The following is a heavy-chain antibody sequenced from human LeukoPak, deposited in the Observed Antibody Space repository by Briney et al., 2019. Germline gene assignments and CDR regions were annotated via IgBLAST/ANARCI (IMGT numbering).Heavy chain of an antibody. J-gene: IGHJ4*02. V-gene: IGHV3-48*01. Sequence: GGSLRLSCSALWLTLRIYSMNCVRQAPGKGLEWVSYISSSSSTIYYAASVKGRFTISRDNAKNSLYLQMNSLRAENTAVYYCARATTDSSGYPYYFDYWGQGTLVTVSS. CDR3: ARATTDSSGYPYYFDY. CDR1: WLTLRIYS. D-gene: IGHD3-22*01. CDR2: ISSSSSTI.